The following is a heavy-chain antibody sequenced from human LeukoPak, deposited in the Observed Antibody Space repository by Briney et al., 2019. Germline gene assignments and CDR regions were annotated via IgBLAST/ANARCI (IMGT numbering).Heavy chain of an antibody. Sequence: GGSLRLSCAASGFTFSSYAMSWVRQAPGKGLEWVSAISGSGGSTYYADSVKGRFTISRDNSKNTLYLQVNSLRAEDTAVYHCAKKSPIFGVVIPLFDYWGQGTLVTVSS. CDR2: ISGSGGST. J-gene: IGHJ4*02. V-gene: IGHV3-23*01. CDR3: AKKSPIFGVVIPLFDY. CDR1: GFTFSSYA. D-gene: IGHD3-3*01.